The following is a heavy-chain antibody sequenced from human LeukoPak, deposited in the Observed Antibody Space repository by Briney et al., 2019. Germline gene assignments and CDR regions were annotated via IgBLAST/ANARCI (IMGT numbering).Heavy chain of an antibody. Sequence: PGGSMRLSCAASGFTFSSYAMHWVRQAPGKGLEWVAVISYDGSNKYYADSVKGRFTISRDNSKNTLYLQMNSLRAEDTAVYFCARDLGGGLWFGDLGCFDYWGQGTLVTVSS. V-gene: IGHV3-30-3*01. J-gene: IGHJ4*02. D-gene: IGHD3-10*01. CDR1: GFTFSSYA. CDR3: ARDLGGGLWFGDLGCFDY. CDR2: ISYDGSNK.